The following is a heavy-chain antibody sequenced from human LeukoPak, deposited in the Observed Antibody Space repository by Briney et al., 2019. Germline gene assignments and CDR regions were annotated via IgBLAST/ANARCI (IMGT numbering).Heavy chain of an antibody. D-gene: IGHD3-10*01. V-gene: IGHV3-23*01. CDR1: GFTFSSYT. CDR3: AKDIATPTYYYGSGSYNAFDI. CDR2: ISASGGST. J-gene: IGHJ3*02. Sequence: HPGGSLRLSCAASGFTFSSYTMNWLRQAPGKGLEWVSAISASGGSTYYTDSVKGRFTISRDNAKNSLYLQMNSLRAEDTALYYCAKDIATPTYYYGSGSYNAFDIWGQGTMVTVSS.